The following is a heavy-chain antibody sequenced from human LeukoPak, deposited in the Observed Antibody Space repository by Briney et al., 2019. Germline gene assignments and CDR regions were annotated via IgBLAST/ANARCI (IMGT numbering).Heavy chain of an antibody. D-gene: IGHD3-3*01. CDR1: GFTFDDYA. CDR2: ISWNSGSI. Sequence: GGSLRLSCAASGFTFDDYAMHWVRHAPGKGLEWVSGISWNSGSIGYADSVKGRFTISRDNAKNSLYLQMNSLRAEDTALYYCARTYDFWSGRYFDHWGQGTLVTVSS. V-gene: IGHV3-9*01. J-gene: IGHJ4*02. CDR3: ARTYDFWSGRYFDH.